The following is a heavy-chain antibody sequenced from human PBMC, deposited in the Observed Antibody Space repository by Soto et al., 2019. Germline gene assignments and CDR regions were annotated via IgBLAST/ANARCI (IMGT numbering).Heavy chain of an antibody. V-gene: IGHV4-31*03. CDR1: GGSISSGGYY. D-gene: IGHD6-13*01. CDR3: ARDSPAGAVWQQLVPGPPEDYYYYGMDV. Sequence: SETLSLTCTVSGGSISSGGYYWSWIRQHPGKGLEWIGYIYYSGSTYYNPSLKSRVTISVDTSKNQFSLKLSSVTAADTAVYYCARDSPAGAVWQQLVPGPPEDYYYYGMDVWGQGTTVTVSS. CDR2: IYYSGST. J-gene: IGHJ6*02.